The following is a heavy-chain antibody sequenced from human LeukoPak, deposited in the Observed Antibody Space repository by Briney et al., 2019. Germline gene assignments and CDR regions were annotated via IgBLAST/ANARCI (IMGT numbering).Heavy chain of an antibody. D-gene: IGHD1-26*01. CDR1: GGTFSSYA. CDR3: ARTSEWELLRPLENWFDP. Sequence: ASVKVSCKASGGTFSSYAISWVRQAPGQGLEWMGGIIPIFGTANYAQKFQGRVTITADESTSTAYKELSSLRSEDTAVYYCARTSEWELLRPLENWFDPWGQGTLVTVSS. CDR2: IIPIFGTA. J-gene: IGHJ5*02. V-gene: IGHV1-69*13.